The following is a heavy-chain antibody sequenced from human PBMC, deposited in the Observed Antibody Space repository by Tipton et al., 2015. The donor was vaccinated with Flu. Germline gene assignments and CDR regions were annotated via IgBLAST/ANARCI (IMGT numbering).Heavy chain of an antibody. J-gene: IGHJ5*02. CDR1: GDSMGSDYY. CDR2: IHRSGNT. V-gene: IGHV4-38-2*02. Sequence: TLSLTCSVSGDSMGSDYYWGWIRQPPGKGLEWIGNIHRSGNTYRNPSLKSRVTMSVDSSKNQFSLRLSSVTAADTAVYYCARDRGFSNWFDPWGQGTLVTVSS. D-gene: IGHD3-10*01. CDR3: ARDRGFSNWFDP.